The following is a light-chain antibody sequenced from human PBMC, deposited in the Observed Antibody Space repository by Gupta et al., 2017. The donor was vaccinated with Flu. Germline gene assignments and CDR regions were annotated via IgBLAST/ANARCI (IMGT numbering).Light chain of an antibody. CDR1: QSVRSSH. V-gene: IGKV3-20*01. Sequence: EVVLTQSPDTLSLSPGERATLSCRASQSVRSSHLAWYQQKPGQAPRLLMYAASIRATGIPDRFSGSGSGTEFTVTISGLESEDSAVYYCQHYVSSFWTFGQGTKVEIK. J-gene: IGKJ1*01. CDR2: AAS. CDR3: QHYVSSFWT.